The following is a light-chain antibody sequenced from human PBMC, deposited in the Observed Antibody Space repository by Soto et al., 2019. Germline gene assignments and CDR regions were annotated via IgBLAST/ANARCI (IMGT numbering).Light chain of an antibody. Sequence: EIVLTQSPATLSLSPGERATLSCRASQSVSSYLAWYQQKPGQAPRLLIYDASDRATGIPARFSGSGSGTDLTLTISSLKPEDFAVYYYQQRSNWPHSITFGQGTRLEIK. J-gene: IGKJ5*01. CDR3: QQRSNWPHSIT. V-gene: IGKV3-11*01. CDR2: DAS. CDR1: QSVSSY.